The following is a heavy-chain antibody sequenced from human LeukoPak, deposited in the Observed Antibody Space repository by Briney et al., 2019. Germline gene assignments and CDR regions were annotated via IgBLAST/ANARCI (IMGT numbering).Heavy chain of an antibody. Sequence: ASVKVSCKASGYTFTSYAMNWVRQAPGQGLEWMGWINTNTGNPTYAQGFTGRFVFSLDTSVSTAYLQISSLKAEDTAVYYCARDLYSWYGSGSYYPPFGYWGQGTLVTVSS. CDR3: ARDLYSWYGSGSYYPPFGY. CDR1: GYTFTSYA. D-gene: IGHD3-10*01. V-gene: IGHV7-4-1*02. CDR2: INTNTGNP. J-gene: IGHJ4*02.